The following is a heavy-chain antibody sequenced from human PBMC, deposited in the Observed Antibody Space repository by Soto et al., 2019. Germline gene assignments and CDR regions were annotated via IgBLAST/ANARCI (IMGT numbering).Heavy chain of an antibody. V-gene: IGHV1-69*01. CDR1: GGAFRNYA. CDR3: ARASPSTSDRFCSSASCYLPLN. CDR2: IIPIFDTT. J-gene: IGHJ4*02. D-gene: IGHD2-2*01. Sequence: QVQLVQSGAEVKKPGSSVKVSCKASGGAFRNYAISWVRQAPGQGLEWMGGIIPIFDTTNYAQKIQGRVTITADESTNTGYMELSSLRSEDTAVYYCARASPSTSDRFCSSASCYLPLNWGQGTLVSVSS.